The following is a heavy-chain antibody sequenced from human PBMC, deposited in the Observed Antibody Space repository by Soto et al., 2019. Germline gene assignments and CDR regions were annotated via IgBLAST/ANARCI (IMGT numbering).Heavy chain of an antibody. CDR3: AKRADYGDYTNWYFDL. Sequence: QVQLVESGGGVVQPGRSLRLSCAASGFTFSSYGMHWVRQAPGKGLEWVAVISYDGSNKYYADSVKGRFTISRDNSKNTLYLQMNSLRAEDTAVYYCAKRADYGDYTNWYFDLWGRGTLVTVSS. D-gene: IGHD4-17*01. CDR2: ISYDGSNK. CDR1: GFTFSSYG. V-gene: IGHV3-30*18. J-gene: IGHJ2*01.